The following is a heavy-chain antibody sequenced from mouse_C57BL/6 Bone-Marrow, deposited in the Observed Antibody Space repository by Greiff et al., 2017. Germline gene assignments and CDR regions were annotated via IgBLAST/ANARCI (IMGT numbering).Heavy chain of an antibody. CDR3: AYYGSKGY. J-gene: IGHJ2*01. Sequence: QVQLQQSGAELARPGASVKMSCKASGYTFTSYTMHWVKQRPGQGREWIGYINPSSGYTKYNQKFKDKATLTADKSSSTAYMQLSSRTSEDSAVYYCAYYGSKGYWGQGTTLTVSS. CDR2: INPSSGYT. V-gene: IGHV1-4*01. CDR1: GYTFTSYT. D-gene: IGHD1-1*01.